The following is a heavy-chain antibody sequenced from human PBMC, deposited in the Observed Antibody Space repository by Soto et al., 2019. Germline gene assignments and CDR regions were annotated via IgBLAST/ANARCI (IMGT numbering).Heavy chain of an antibody. V-gene: IGHV1-69*13. J-gene: IGHJ6*02. CDR3: ARDPGYCSSTSCYRGVYYYYGMDV. Sequence: SVKVSCKASGGTFSSYAISWVRQAPGQGLEWMGGIIPIFGTANYAQKFQGRVTITADESTSTAYMELSSLRSEDTAVYYCARDPGYCSSTSCYRGVYYYYGMDVWGQGTTVTVSS. D-gene: IGHD2-2*03. CDR2: IIPIFGTA. CDR1: GGTFSSYA.